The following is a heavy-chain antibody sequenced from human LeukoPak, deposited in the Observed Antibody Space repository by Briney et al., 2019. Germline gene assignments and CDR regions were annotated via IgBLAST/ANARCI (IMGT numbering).Heavy chain of an antibody. Sequence: SETLSLTCTVSGGSISSSSYYWGWIRQPPGMGLEWIGNIFYSGDTYYNPSLKSRLTISVDTSKNQFSLKLSSVTAADTAVYYCARRPAAVGSTGCFDYWGQGTLVTVSS. CDR1: GGSISSSSYY. V-gene: IGHV4-39*01. D-gene: IGHD1-26*01. J-gene: IGHJ4*02. CDR3: ARRPAAVGSTGCFDY. CDR2: IFYSGDT.